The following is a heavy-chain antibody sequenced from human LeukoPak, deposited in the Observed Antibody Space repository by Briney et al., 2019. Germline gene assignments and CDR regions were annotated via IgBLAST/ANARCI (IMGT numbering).Heavy chain of an antibody. J-gene: IGHJ4*02. CDR2: IHSGGST. Sequence: GGSLRLSCAASGFTVSNNYMSWVRQAPGKGLEWVSSIHSGGSTYYADSVKGRFTISRDNSKNTLYLQMNSLRADDTAVYYCARDIAVAGKGYYFDYWGQGTLVTVSS. D-gene: IGHD6-19*01. V-gene: IGHV3-66*01. CDR3: ARDIAVAGKGYYFDY. CDR1: GFTVSNNY.